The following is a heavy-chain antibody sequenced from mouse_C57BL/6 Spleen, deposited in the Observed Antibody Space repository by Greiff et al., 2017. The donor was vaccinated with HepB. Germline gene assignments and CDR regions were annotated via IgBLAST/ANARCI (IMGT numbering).Heavy chain of an antibody. CDR3: ARLWYGSSGYAMDY. Sequence: QVQLQQPGAELVMPGASVKLSCKASGYTFTSYWMHWVKQRPGQGLEWIGEIDPSDSYTNYNQKFKGKSTLTVDKSSSTAYMQLSSLTSEDSAVYYCARLWYGSSGYAMDYWGQGTSVTVSS. V-gene: IGHV1-69*01. D-gene: IGHD1-1*01. J-gene: IGHJ4*01. CDR1: GYTFTSYW. CDR2: IDPSDSYT.